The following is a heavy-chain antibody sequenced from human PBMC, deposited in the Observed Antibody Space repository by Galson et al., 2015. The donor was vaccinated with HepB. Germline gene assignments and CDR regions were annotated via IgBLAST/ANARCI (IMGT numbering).Heavy chain of an antibody. CDR3: AREGIPGNWFDP. V-gene: IGHV1-2*02. Sequence: SVKVSCKASGYTFTGFYMHWVRQAPGQGLEWMGWINPNSGGTNYAQKFQGRVTMTRDTSISTAYMELSGLRSDDTAVYYCAREGIPGNWFDPWGQGTLVTVSS. CDR1: GYTFTGFY. D-gene: IGHD2-2*01. J-gene: IGHJ5*02. CDR2: INPNSGGT.